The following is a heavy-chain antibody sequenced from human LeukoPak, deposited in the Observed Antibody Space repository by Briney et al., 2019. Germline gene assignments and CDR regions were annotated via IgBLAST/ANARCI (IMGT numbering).Heavy chain of an antibody. J-gene: IGHJ4*02. Sequence: GGSLRLSCAASGFTFSNYAMSWVRQVPGKGLEWVSTIGESDCSTYYADSVRGRFTISRDNSKNTLYLQMNSLRAEDTAVYYCAKSRSGEGHWGQGALVTVSS. CDR3: AKSRSGEGH. D-gene: IGHD5-12*01. V-gene: IGHV3-23*01. CDR2: IGESDCST. CDR1: GFTFSNYA.